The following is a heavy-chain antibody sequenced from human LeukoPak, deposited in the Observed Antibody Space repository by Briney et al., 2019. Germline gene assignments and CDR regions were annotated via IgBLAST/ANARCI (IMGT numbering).Heavy chain of an antibody. J-gene: IGHJ4*02. CDR3: ASGYRSGPICA. D-gene: IGHD3-16*02. Sequence: GGSLRLSCAASGFSFSIYGISWVRQAPGKGLEWVSYITASGSNSYHADSVRGRFSISRDNSKNSLYLQMNSLRAEDTAMYFCASGYRSGPICAWGQGTLDTVSS. V-gene: IGHV3-48*01. CDR2: ITASGSNS. CDR1: GFSFSIYG.